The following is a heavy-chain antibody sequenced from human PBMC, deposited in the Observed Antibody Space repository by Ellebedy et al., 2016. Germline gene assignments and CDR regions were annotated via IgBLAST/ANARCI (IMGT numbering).Heavy chain of an antibody. J-gene: IGHJ6*02. CDR2: IYYSGST. CDR1: GGSISSYY. Sequence: SETLSLTXTVSGGSISSYYWSWIRQPPGKGLEWIGYIYYSGSTNYNPSLKSRVTISVDTSKNQFSLKLSSVTAADTAVYYCARDRVVAALRYYYYGMDVWGQGTTVTVSS. D-gene: IGHD2-15*01. CDR3: ARDRVVAALRYYYYGMDV. V-gene: IGHV4-59*01.